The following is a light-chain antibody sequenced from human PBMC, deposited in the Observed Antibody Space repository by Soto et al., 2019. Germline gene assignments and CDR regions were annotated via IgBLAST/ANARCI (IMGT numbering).Light chain of an antibody. J-gene: IGKJ2*01. CDR3: QQYDTSPRT. CDR1: QSVSRSF. CDR2: GAS. V-gene: IGKV3-20*01. Sequence: EIVLTQSPGTLSLSPGERATLSCRASQSVSRSFLAWYQQKPGQAPRLLIYGASSRATGIPDRFSGSGSGTDLTLTISRLEPEDSALCYCQQYDTSPRTFGQGTKLEI.